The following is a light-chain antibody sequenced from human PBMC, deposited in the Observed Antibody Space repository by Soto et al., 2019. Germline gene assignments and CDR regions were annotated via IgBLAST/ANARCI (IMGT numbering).Light chain of an antibody. CDR3: QQYNDYYAWT. J-gene: IGKJ1*01. V-gene: IGKV1-5*03. CDR2: EAS. Sequence: DIHMTQVPSTLFGFVGYTFTITCRAGQSINKWLAWYQQKPVKAPTLLXYEASILQNGVPSRFSGTESGTEFTLTISSLRPDDFATYYCQQYNDYYAWTFGQGTKVDIK. CDR1: QSINKW.